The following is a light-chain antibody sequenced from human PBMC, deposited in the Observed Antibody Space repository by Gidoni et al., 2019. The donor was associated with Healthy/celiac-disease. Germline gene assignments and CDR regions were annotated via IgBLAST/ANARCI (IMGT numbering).Light chain of an antibody. Sequence: EIVLIQSPATLSLSPGERATLSCRASQSVSSYLAWYQQKPGQAPRLLIYDASNRATGIPARFSGSGSGTVLTLTISSLEPEDFAVYYCQQRSNWPPFGQGTKVEIK. V-gene: IGKV3-11*01. CDR1: QSVSSY. CDR3: QQRSNWPP. J-gene: IGKJ1*01. CDR2: DAS.